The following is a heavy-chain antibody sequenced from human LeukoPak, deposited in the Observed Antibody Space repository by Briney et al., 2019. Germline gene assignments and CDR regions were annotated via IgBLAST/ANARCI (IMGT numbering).Heavy chain of an antibody. J-gene: IGHJ6*03. V-gene: IGHV4-61*02. CDR1: GGPISGGSYY. D-gene: IGHD6-6*01. Sequence: PSETLSLTCTVSGGPISGGSYYWSWIRQPAGKGLEWIGRIYTSGSTNYNPSLKSRVTISVDTSKNQFSLKLSSVTAADTAVYYCASGRTYSSSSYYYYMDVWGKGTTVTVSS. CDR2: IYTSGST. CDR3: ASGRTYSSSSYYYYMDV.